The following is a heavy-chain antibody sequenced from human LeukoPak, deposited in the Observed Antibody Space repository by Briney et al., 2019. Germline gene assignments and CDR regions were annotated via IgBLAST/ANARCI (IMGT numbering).Heavy chain of an antibody. V-gene: IGHV3-23*01. CDR2: ISGSGGST. D-gene: IGHD2-2*01. CDR1: GFTFSSYA. CDR3: AKDGGPDIAVLPAAMPDY. J-gene: IGHJ4*02. Sequence: LAGGSLRLSCAASGFTFSSYAMSWVRQAPGKGLEWVSAISGSGGSTYYADSVKGRFTISRDNSKNTLYLQMNSLRAEDTAVYYCAKDGGPDIAVLPAAMPDYWGQGTLVTVSS.